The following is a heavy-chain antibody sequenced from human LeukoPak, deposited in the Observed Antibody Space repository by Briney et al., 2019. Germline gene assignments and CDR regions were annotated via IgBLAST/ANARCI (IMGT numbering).Heavy chain of an antibody. Sequence: GGSLRLSCAASGFTFSLFAMHWVRHAPGKGLEWVSAISGSGGATYYADADSVKGRFTISSDNSKNALYLEINNLRAEDTAVYYCAKDGYNYDSSGHFDYWGQGTLVTVSS. CDR1: GFTFSLFA. CDR2: ISGSGGAT. CDR3: AKDGYNYDSSGHFDY. V-gene: IGHV3-23*01. J-gene: IGHJ4*02. D-gene: IGHD3-22*01.